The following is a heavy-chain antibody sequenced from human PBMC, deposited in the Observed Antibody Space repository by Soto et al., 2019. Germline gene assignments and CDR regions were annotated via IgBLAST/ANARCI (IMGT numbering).Heavy chain of an antibody. CDR1: GGTFSSYA. Sequence: SVKVSCKASGGTFSSYAISWVRQAPGQGLEWMGGIIPIFGTANYAQKFQGRVTITADESTSTAYMELSSLRSEDTAVYYCASGDSSGYYPPGYWGQGTLVTVSS. V-gene: IGHV1-69*13. CDR2: IIPIFGTA. CDR3: ASGDSSGYYPPGY. D-gene: IGHD3-22*01. J-gene: IGHJ4*02.